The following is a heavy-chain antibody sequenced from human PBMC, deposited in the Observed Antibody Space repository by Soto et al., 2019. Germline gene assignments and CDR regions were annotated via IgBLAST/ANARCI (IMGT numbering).Heavy chain of an antibody. Sequence: QVQLVQSGAEVKKPGASVKVSCKASGYTFTSYGISWVRQAPGQGLEWMGWISAYNGNTNYAQKLQGRVTMTTDTSTSTAYMELRSVRSDDTAVYYCARDLYIVVVVAASYDAFDIWGQGTMVTVSS. CDR3: ARDLYIVVVVAASYDAFDI. V-gene: IGHV1-18*01. CDR1: GYTFTSYG. D-gene: IGHD2-15*01. CDR2: ISAYNGNT. J-gene: IGHJ3*02.